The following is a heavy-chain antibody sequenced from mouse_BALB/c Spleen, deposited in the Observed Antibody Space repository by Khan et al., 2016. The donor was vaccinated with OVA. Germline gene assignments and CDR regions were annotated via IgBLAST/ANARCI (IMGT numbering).Heavy chain of an antibody. V-gene: IGHV5-6-3*01. CDR2: IDSNGGST. J-gene: IGHJ2*01. Sequence: EVQLVESGGGIVQPGGSLKRSCEASRFTISSYGMYWVRQTPDKRLELVATIDSNGGSTDYTESVKSRFTISGDNAKNALYMQLRSLKSEDTAMYYCARSAIWGQGTTLTVSS. D-gene: IGHD2-12*01. CDR1: RFTISSYG. CDR3: ARSAI.